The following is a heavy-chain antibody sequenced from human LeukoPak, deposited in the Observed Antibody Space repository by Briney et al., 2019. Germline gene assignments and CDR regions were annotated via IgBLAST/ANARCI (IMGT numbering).Heavy chain of an antibody. J-gene: IGHJ4*02. D-gene: IGHD3-10*01. CDR3: ARDFSYGVKGAFEY. Sequence: PGGSLRLSCAASGFTFRRFGMHWVRQAPGKGLEWVAFLRYDGSDKEYAESVKGRFIISRDNSKNTLYVQMDSLRIEDTGVYFCARDFSYGVKGAFEYWGQGTLVTVSS. CDR2: LRYDGSDK. V-gene: IGHV3-30*02. CDR1: GFTFRRFG.